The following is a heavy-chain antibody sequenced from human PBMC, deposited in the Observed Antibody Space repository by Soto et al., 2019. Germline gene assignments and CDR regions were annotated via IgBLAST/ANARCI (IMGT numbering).Heavy chain of an antibody. Sequence: ASVKVSCKASGYTFTGYYMHWVRQAPGQGLEWMGWINPNSGDTNYAQKFQGWVTMTRDTSISTAFMELSRLRSDDTAVYYCARDILSADYVSYYYYGMDVWGQGTTVTVSS. V-gene: IGHV1-2*04. CDR2: INPNSGDT. CDR1: GYTFTGYY. CDR3: ARDILSADYVSYYYYGMDV. J-gene: IGHJ6*02. D-gene: IGHD4-17*01.